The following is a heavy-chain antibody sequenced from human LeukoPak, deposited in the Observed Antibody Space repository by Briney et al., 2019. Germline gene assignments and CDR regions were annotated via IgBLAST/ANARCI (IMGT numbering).Heavy chain of an antibody. CDR3: ARDESGYDSYFDH. J-gene: IGHJ4*02. CDR1: GGTFSSYA. V-gene: IGHV1-69*05. D-gene: IGHD5-12*01. CDR2: IIPIFGTA. Sequence: ASVKVSCKASGGTFSSYAISWVRQAPGQGLEWMGGIIPIFGTANYAQKLQGRVTMTTDTFTSTAYMELRSLRSDDTAVYYCARDESGYDSYFDHWGQGTLVTVSS.